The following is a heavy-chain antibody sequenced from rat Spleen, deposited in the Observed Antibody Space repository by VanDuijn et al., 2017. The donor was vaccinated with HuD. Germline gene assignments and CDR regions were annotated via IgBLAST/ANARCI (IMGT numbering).Heavy chain of an antibody. Sequence: EVQLVESGGGLVQPGRSLKLSCAASGFTFSDYDMAWVRQAPSKGLDWIASISSDGGVTYYRDSVKGRFTISRDDAKNTQYLQMDSLRSEDTATYYCTRQGYYFDYWGQGVMVTVSS. D-gene: IGHD4-1*01. CDR3: TRQGYYFDY. CDR1: GFTFSDYD. V-gene: IGHV5S13*01. CDR2: ISSDGGVT. J-gene: IGHJ2*01.